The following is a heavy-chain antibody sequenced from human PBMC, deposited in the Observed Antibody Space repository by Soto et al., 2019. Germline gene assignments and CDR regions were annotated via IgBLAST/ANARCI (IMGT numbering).Heavy chain of an antibody. Sequence: QVQLVESGGGVVQPGRSLRLSCAASGFTFSSYGMHWFRQAPGKGLEWVAVIWYDGSNKYYEDSVKGRFTISRDNSKNTLYLQMNSLRAEDTAVYYCARGVEMAPRHDAFDIWGQGTMVTVSS. CDR3: ARGVEMAPRHDAFDI. CDR2: IWYDGSNK. J-gene: IGHJ3*02. D-gene: IGHD3-10*01. V-gene: IGHV3-33*01. CDR1: GFTFSSYG.